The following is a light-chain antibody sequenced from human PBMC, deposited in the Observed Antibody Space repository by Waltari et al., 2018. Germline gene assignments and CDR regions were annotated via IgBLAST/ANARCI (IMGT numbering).Light chain of an antibody. CDR3: CSYGGNTPVL. CDR1: TSNLGNYNF. V-gene: IGLV2-23*02. CDR2: EVS. Sequence: QSALTQPASVSGSPGQSITISCTGTTSNLGNYNFLSWYQQHTGKAPKVMIFEVSKRPSGVSYRFSGSKSGNTASLTISGLQADDEADYYCCSYGGNTPVLFGGGTRLTVL. J-gene: IGLJ2*01.